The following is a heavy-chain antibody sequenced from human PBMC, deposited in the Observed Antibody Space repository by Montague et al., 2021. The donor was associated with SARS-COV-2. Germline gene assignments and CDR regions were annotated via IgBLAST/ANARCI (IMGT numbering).Heavy chain of an antibody. V-gene: IGHV4-39*01. D-gene: IGHD4-17*01. Sequence: SETLSLTCTVSGDSISYRSDYWGWIRQTPGKGLEWIGTVYYSGSTYYNASLRSRVTIYVDTSKNQFSLKLTSVTAADTALYYCARQYGDYSDNAFTIWGQGTMVIASS. J-gene: IGHJ3*02. CDR2: VYYSGST. CDR1: GDSISYRSDY. CDR3: ARQYGDYSDNAFTI.